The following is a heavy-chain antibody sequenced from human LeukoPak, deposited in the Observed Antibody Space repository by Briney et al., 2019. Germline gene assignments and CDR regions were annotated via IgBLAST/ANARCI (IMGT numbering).Heavy chain of an antibody. D-gene: IGHD4-17*01. V-gene: IGHV3-74*01. CDR3: AKGGATVIDY. CDR1: AFTFSSYW. Sequence: GGSLRLSCAASAFTFSSYWMHWVRQAPGKGPVWVSRINSDGISTSYADSVKGRFTISRDNAKNTLYLQMNSLRAEDTAVYYCAKGGATVIDYWGQGTLVTVSS. CDR2: INSDGIST. J-gene: IGHJ4*02.